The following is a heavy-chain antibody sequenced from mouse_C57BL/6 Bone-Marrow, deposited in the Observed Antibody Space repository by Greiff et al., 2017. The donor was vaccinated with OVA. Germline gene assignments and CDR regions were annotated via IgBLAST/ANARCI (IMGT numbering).Heavy chain of an antibody. CDR3: AKNVLTGTHVDY. CDR2: IRNKANGYTT. V-gene: IGHV7-3*01. D-gene: IGHD4-1*01. Sequence: EVKLMESGGGLVQPGGSLSLSCAASGFTFTDYYMSWVRQPPGKALEWLGFIRNKANGYTTEYSASVKGRFTISRDNSQSILYLQMNALGAEDSATYYCAKNVLTGTHVDYWGQDTTLTVTS. J-gene: IGHJ2*01. CDR1: GFTFTDYY.